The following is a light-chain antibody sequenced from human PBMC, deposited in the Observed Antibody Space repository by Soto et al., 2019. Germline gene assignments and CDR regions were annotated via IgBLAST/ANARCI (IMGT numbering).Light chain of an antibody. CDR3: QQYHNWPIT. V-gene: IGKV3-15*01. J-gene: IGKJ5*01. CDR1: QSVSSY. CDR2: DAS. Sequence: EIVLTQSPATLSLSPGERATLSCGASQSVSSYLAWYQQKPGQAPRILMYDASTRATGISARFSGSGSGTEFTLTISSLQSEDFAVYYCQQYHNWPITFGQGTRLEIK.